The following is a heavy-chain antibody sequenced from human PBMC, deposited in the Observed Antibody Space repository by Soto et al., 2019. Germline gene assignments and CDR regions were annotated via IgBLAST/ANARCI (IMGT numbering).Heavy chain of an antibody. D-gene: IGHD5-18*01. CDR1: GFTFSSHS. J-gene: IGHJ4*02. CDR2: ITTSSESK. CDR3: ARSTRGFSDGKIDY. V-gene: IGHV3-21*02. Sequence: EVQLVESGGGLVKPGGSLRLSCAVSGFTFSSHSMNWVRQAPGKGLEWVSSITTSSESKYYTDSVKGRFTLSRDNAKNSLYLQMNSLRAEDTAVYYCARSTRGFSDGKIDYWGRGTLVTVSS.